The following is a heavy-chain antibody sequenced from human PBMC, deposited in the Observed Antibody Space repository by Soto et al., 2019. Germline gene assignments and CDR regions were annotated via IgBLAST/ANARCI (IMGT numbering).Heavy chain of an antibody. D-gene: IGHD3-22*01. CDR2: IIPIFGTA. Sequence: AASVKVSCKASGGTFSSYAISWVRQAPGQGLEWMGGIIPIFGTANYAQKFQGRVTITADKSTSTAYMELSSLRSGDTAVYYCATHHTLDYYDSSGYYGGGNAFDIWGQGTMVTVSS. J-gene: IGHJ3*02. CDR1: GGTFSSYA. V-gene: IGHV1-69*06. CDR3: ATHHTLDYYDSSGYYGGGNAFDI.